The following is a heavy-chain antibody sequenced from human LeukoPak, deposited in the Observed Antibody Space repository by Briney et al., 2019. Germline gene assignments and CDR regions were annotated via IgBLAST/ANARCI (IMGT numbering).Heavy chain of an antibody. J-gene: IGHJ4*02. D-gene: IGHD2-15*01. CDR1: GFTFSSYA. V-gene: IGHV3-23*01. Sequence: GGSLRLSCAASGFTFSSYAMSWVRQAPGKGLEWVSAISGSGGSTYYADSVKGRFTISRDNSKNTLYLQMNSLRAEDTAVYYCAKASWDCSGGSCYCWGQGTLVTVSS. CDR2: ISGSGGST. CDR3: AKASWDCSGGSCYC.